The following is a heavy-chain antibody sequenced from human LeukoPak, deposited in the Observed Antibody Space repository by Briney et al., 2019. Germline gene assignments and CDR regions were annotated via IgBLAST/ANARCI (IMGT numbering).Heavy chain of an antibody. D-gene: IGHD2-2*01. Sequence: ASVKVSCKASGYTFTSYDINWVRQATGQGLEWMGWMNPNSGNTGYAQKFQGRVTMTRNTSISTAYMELSSLRSEDTAVYYCATGARVVVPAATYYYYYAMDVWGQGTTVTVSS. J-gene: IGHJ6*02. V-gene: IGHV1-8*01. CDR2: MNPNSGNT. CDR3: ATGARVVVPAATYYYYYAMDV. CDR1: GYTFTSYD.